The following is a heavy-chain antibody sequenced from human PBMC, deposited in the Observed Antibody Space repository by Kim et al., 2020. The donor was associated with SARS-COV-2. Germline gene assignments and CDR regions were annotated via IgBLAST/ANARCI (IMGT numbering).Heavy chain of an antibody. CDR2: IYYSGST. V-gene: IGHV4-39*07. Sequence: SETLSLTCTVSGGSISSSSYYWGWIRQPPGKGLEWIGSIYYSGSTYYNPSLKSRVTISVDTSKNQFSLKLSSVTAADTAVYYCARGKRASWSSEGNWFDPWGQGTLVTGSS. CDR3: ARGKRASWSSEGNWFDP. D-gene: IGHD2-2*01. CDR1: GGSISSSSYY. J-gene: IGHJ5*02.